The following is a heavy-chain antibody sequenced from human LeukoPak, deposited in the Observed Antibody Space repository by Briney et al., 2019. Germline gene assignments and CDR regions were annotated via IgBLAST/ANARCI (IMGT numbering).Heavy chain of an antibody. CDR2: ISAYNGNT. D-gene: IGHD3-22*01. J-gene: IGHJ1*01. CDR1: GYTFTSYG. Sequence: ASVKVSCKAFGYTFTSYGISWVRQAPGQGLEWMGWISAYNGNTNYAQKLQGRVTMTTDTSTSTAYMELRSLRSDDTAVYYCAREGYYDSSGYSTAEYFQHWGQGTLVTVSS. CDR3: AREGYYDSSGYSTAEYFQH. V-gene: IGHV1-18*01.